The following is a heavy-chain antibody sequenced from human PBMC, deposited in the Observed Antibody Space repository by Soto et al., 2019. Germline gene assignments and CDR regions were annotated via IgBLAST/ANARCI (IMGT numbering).Heavy chain of an antibody. Sequence: PSKTLYITCAVSGGSISSGGYSWSWIRQPPGKGLEWIGYIYYSGSTNYNPSLKSRVTISVDTSKNQFPLKLSSVTAADTAVYYCARAKTSGSYHNSWWFDPWGQGTLVTVSS. CDR1: GGSISSGGYS. V-gene: IGHV4-61*08. D-gene: IGHD1-26*01. CDR3: ARAKTSGSYHNSWWFDP. J-gene: IGHJ5*02. CDR2: IYYSGST.